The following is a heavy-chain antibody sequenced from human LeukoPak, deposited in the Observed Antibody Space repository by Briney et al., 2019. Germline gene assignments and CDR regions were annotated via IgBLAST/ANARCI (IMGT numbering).Heavy chain of an antibody. CDR3: ARDCIGGNGFDY. CDR1: GYTFTNYG. V-gene: IGHV1-18*01. D-gene: IGHD2-8*01. Sequence: ASVKVSCKASGYTFTNYGISWVRQAPGQGLEWMGWVSAYADDTNYVQKFQGRITMTTDTSTSTAYVELRSLRSDDTAVYYCARDCIGGNGFDYWGQGTLVTVSS. J-gene: IGHJ4*02. CDR2: VSAYADDT.